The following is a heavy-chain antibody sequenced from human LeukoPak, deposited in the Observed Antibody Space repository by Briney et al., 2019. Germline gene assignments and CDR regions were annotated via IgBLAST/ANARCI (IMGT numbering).Heavy chain of an antibody. D-gene: IGHD5-12*01. J-gene: IGHJ4*02. CDR2: IIPILGIA. CDR1: GGTFSSYA. CDR3: ARGFGGYDYLLNAGSDY. Sequence: SVKVSCKASGGTFSSYAISWVRQAPGQGLEWMGRIIPILGIANYAQKFQGRVTITADKSTSTAYMELSSLRSEDTAVYYCARGFGGYDYLLNAGSDYWGQGTLVTVSS. V-gene: IGHV1-69*04.